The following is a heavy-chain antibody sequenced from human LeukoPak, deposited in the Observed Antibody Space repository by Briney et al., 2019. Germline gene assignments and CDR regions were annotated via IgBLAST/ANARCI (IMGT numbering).Heavy chain of an antibody. CDR2: ISAYNGNT. CDR3: ARHGGYVGDDYYYYMDV. D-gene: IGHD5-12*01. Sequence: ASVKVSCKASRYTFTSYGISWVRQAPGQGLEWMGWISAYNGNTNYAQKFQGRVTITRNTSISTAYIELSSLRSEDTAVYSCARHGGYVGDDYYYYMDVWGKGTTVTVSS. V-gene: IGHV1-18*01. J-gene: IGHJ6*03. CDR1: RYTFTSYG.